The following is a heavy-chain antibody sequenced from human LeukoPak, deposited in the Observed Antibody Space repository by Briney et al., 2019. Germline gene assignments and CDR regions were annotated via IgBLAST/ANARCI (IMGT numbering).Heavy chain of an antibody. CDR3: ARFRHYYDSSGYFDY. J-gene: IGHJ4*01. CDR1: GGSVSRYY. Sequence: PAETLSLTCTVSGGSVSRYYWHWIRQPPWKGLEWIGSIFDSGSTKYNPSLKIRVTISVDTSNNQFSLRLSSVTAADTAVYYCARFRHYYDSSGYFDYWGHGTLVTVSS. D-gene: IGHD3-22*01. CDR2: IFDSGST. V-gene: IGHV4-59*08.